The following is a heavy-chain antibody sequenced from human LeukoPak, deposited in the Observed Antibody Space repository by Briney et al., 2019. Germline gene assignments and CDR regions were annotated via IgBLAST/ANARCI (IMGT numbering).Heavy chain of an antibody. V-gene: IGHV1-18*01. CDR2: ISGSNGNA. CDR1: GYTFTDYG. J-gene: IGHJ4*02. Sequence: ASVKVSCKASGYTFTDYGISWVRQAPGQGLEWMGWISGSNGNADYAQLLRGRVTLTTDTSTSTAYMELRSLRSDDTAVYYCARAGAVLTTHFNAWGQGTLV. CDR3: ARAGAVLTTHFNA. D-gene: IGHD4-11*01.